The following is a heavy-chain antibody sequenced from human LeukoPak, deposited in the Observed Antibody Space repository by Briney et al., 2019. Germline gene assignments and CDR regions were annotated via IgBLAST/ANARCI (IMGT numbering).Heavy chain of an antibody. V-gene: IGHV4-39*07. CDR1: GFTVSSNY. D-gene: IGHD6-13*01. J-gene: IGHJ6*03. CDR3: ARVTSSSWPYYYYYMDV. Sequence: GSLRLSCAASGFTVSSNYMSWIRQPPGKGLEWIGSIYYSGSTYYNPSLKSRVTISVDTSKSQFSLKLSSVTAADTAVYYCARVTSSSWPYYYYYMDVWGKGTTVTVSS. CDR2: IYYSGST.